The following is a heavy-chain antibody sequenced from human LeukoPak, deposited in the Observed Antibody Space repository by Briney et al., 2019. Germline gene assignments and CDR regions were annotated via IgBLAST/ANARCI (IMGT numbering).Heavy chain of an antibody. CDR1: GFTFSSYA. D-gene: IGHD6-19*01. Sequence: GGSLRLSCAASGFTFSSYAMHWVRQAPGKGLEWVAVISYDGSNKYYADSVKGRFTISRDNSKNTLYLQMNSLRAEDTAVYYCARDSSGFDYWGQGTLVTVFS. V-gene: IGHV3-30*04. CDR3: ARDSSGFDY. CDR2: ISYDGSNK. J-gene: IGHJ4*02.